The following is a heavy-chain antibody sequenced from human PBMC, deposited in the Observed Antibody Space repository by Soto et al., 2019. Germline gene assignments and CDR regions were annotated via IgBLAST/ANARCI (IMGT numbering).Heavy chain of an antibody. V-gene: IGHV1-69*02. D-gene: IGHD3-10*01. CDR3: LSRGDNRRDY. J-gene: IGHJ4*02. Sequence: QVQLIQSGAEVKKPGSSVKVSCKVYGGTFSSHTLSWVRQAPGQGLEWMGRTIPFLGITNYALKFQARIKIIADKSTNTMYMVLNSLRSEDTGIYSFLSRGDNRRDYWGRGTLVTVSS. CDR1: GGTFSSHT. CDR2: TIPFLGIT.